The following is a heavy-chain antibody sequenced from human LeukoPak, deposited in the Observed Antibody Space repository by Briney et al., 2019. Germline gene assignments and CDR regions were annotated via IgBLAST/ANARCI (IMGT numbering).Heavy chain of an antibody. V-gene: IGHV4-59*12. CDR2: IYYSGST. CDR1: GGSISSYY. CDR3: AREKIAYYDNSGRGCFDP. Sequence: SETLSLTCTVSGGSISSYYWSWIRQPPGKGLEWIGCIYYSGSTNYNPSLKTRVTISVDKSKNQFSLKLSSVTAADTAVYYCAREKIAYYDNSGRGCFDPWGQGTLVTVSS. J-gene: IGHJ5*02. D-gene: IGHD3-22*01.